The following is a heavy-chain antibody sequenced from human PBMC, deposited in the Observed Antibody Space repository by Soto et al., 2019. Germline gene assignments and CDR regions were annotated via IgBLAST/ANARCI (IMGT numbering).Heavy chain of an antibody. J-gene: IGHJ4*02. CDR3: ARGPWKQWLRNRFFDY. Sequence: PSETLSLTCAVYGGSFSGYYWSWIRQPPGKGLEWIGEINHSGSTNYNPSLRSRVTISVDTSKNQFSLKLSSVTAADTAVYYCARGPWKQWLRNRFFDYWGQGTLVTVSS. D-gene: IGHD5-12*01. CDR1: GGSFSGYY. CDR2: INHSGST. V-gene: IGHV4-34*01.